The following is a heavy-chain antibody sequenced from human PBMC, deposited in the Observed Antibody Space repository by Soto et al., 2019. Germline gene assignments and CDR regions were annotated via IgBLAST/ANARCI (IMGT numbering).Heavy chain of an antibody. V-gene: IGHV1-3*01. CDR2: INAGNGNT. J-gene: IGHJ2*01. CDR1: GYTFTSYA. Sequence: ASVKVSCKASGYTFTSYAMHWVRQAPGQRLEGMGWINAGNGNTKYSQKFQGRVTITRDTSASTAYMELSSLRSEDTAVYYCARGPRNYYGGNSWYFDLWGRGTLVTVSS. D-gene: IGHD4-17*01. CDR3: ARGPRNYYGGNSWYFDL.